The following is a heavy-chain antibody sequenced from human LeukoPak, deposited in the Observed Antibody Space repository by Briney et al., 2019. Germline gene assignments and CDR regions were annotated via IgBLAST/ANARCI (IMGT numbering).Heavy chain of an antibody. CDR2: INHSGST. J-gene: IGHJ6*03. CDR1: GGSFSGYY. CDR3: ARRYAYSSGWYLDYYYYMDV. Sequence: SETLSLTCAVYGGSFSGYYWSWIRQPPGKGLEWIGEINHSGSTNYNPSLKSRVTISVDTSKNQFSLKLSSVTAADTAVYYCARRYAYSSGWYLDYYYYMDVWGKGTTVTISS. D-gene: IGHD6-19*01. V-gene: IGHV4-34*01.